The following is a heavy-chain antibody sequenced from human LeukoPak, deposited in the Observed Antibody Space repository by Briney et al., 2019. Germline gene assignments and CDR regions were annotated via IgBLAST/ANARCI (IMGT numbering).Heavy chain of an antibody. CDR2: ISPNSGGT. Sequence: ASVKVSCKASGYTFTGYYMHWVRQAPGQGLEWMGWISPNSGGTNYAQKFQGRVTMTRDTSISTAYMELSRLRSDDTAVYYCARDCLAQPRSGADLIDYWGQGTLVTVSS. V-gene: IGHV1-2*02. CDR1: GYTFTGYY. CDR3: ARDCLAQPRSGADLIDY. D-gene: IGHD3-10*01. J-gene: IGHJ4*02.